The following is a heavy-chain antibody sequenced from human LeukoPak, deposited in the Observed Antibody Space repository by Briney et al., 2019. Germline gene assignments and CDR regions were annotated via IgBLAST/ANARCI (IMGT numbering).Heavy chain of an antibody. CDR1: GFTVSNNY. D-gene: IGHD4-17*01. CDR2: IYSGGIT. CDR3: ARGQSGDPAFDI. Sequence: GGSLRLSCAASGFTVSNNYMTWVRQAPGKGLEWVSVIYSGGITYYADSVEGRFTISRDNSRNTLNLQMNSLRAEDTAVYYCARGQSGDPAFDIWGQGTMVTVSS. V-gene: IGHV3-53*01. J-gene: IGHJ3*02.